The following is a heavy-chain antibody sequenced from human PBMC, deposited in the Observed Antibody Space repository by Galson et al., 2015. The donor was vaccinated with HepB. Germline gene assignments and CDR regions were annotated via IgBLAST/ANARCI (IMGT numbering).Heavy chain of an antibody. Sequence: SVKVSCKASGGTFSSYAISWVRQAPGQGLEWMGGIIPIFGTANYAQKFQGRVTITADESTSTAYMELSSLRSEDTAVYYCARSTYGDSEFDCWGQGTLVTVSS. CDR3: ARSTYGDSEFDC. J-gene: IGHJ4*02. V-gene: IGHV1-69*13. D-gene: IGHD4-17*01. CDR2: IIPIFGTA. CDR1: GGTFSSYA.